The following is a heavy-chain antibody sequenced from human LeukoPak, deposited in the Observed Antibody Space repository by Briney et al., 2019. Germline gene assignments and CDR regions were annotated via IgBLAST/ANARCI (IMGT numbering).Heavy chain of an antibody. CDR1: GFTFTNYE. V-gene: IGHV3-48*03. Sequence: GGSPRLSCAASGFTFTNYEMNWVRQAPGKGLEWISYISGSGSTIYYADSVKGRFTISRDNAKNSLYLQMNSLRAEDTVVYYCARGGYSDSSAADMTWGQGTLVTVSS. CDR3: ARGGYSDSSAADMT. D-gene: IGHD3-22*01. CDR2: ISGSGSTI. J-gene: IGHJ5*02.